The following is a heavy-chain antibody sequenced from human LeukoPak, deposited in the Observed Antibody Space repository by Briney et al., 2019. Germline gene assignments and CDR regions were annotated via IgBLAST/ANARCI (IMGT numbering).Heavy chain of an antibody. D-gene: IGHD3-3*01. Sequence: PGGSLRLSCAASGFTFSSYGMHWVRQAPGKGLEWVAFIRYDGSNKYYADSVKGRFTISRDNSKNTLYLQMNSLRAEDTAVYYCAKDGLYDFWSGTTHAFDIWGQGTMVTVSS. CDR2: IRYDGSNK. CDR3: AKDGLYDFWSGTTHAFDI. V-gene: IGHV3-30*02. J-gene: IGHJ3*02. CDR1: GFTFSSYG.